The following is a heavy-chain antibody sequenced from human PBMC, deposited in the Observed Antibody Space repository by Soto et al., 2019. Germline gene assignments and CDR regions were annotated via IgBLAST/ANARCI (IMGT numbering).Heavy chain of an antibody. CDR2: IYPSGKT. D-gene: IGHD2-15*01. CDR3: VRGMGVASGGPLEY. Sequence: PSETLSLTCAVSGGSISSNNWWSWVRQPPGKGMEWIGEIYPSGKTKYNPSLNSRVTISVDKSKNQFSLKVNSVTAADTAVYYCVRGMGVASGGPLEYWGQGTLVTVSS. CDR1: GGSISSNNW. V-gene: IGHV4-4*02. J-gene: IGHJ4*02.